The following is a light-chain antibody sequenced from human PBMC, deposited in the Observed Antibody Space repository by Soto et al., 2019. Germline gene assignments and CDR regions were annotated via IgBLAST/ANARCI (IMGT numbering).Light chain of an antibody. Sequence: IQLTQSPSSLSASVGDRVTITCRASQSIGTSLAWYQQKPEKAPNLLISAASTLQSGVPSRFNASGSGTAFALTISSLQPADFATYYCQQLNSYPFTFGGGTKVEI. CDR1: QSIGTS. J-gene: IGKJ4*01. CDR3: QQLNSYPFT. V-gene: IGKV1-9*01. CDR2: AAS.